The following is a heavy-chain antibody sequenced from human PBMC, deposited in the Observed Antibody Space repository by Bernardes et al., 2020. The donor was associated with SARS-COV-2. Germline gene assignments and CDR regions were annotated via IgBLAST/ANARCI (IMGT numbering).Heavy chain of an antibody. CDR1: GGSISSYY. J-gene: IGHJ5*02. V-gene: IGHV4-59*08. CDR2: IYYSGST. Sequence: SETLSLTCTVSGGSISSYYWSWIRQPPGKGLEWIGYIYYSGSTNYNPSLKSRVTISVDTSKNQFSLKLSSVTAADTAVYDCARHGDSSGPRGVDNWFDPWGQGTLGTVSS. D-gene: IGHD3-22*01. CDR3: ARHGDSSGPRGVDNWFDP.